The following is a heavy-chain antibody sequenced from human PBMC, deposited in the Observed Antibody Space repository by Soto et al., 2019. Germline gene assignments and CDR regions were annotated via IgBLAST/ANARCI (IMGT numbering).Heavy chain of an antibody. CDR1: GYTFTSYG. CDR2: ISAYNGNT. V-gene: IGHV1-18*01. CDR3: ARDGVLRGDLGVDAFDI. J-gene: IGHJ3*02. Sequence: ASVKVSCKASGYTFTSYGISWVRQAPGQGLEWMGWISAYNGNTNYAQKLQGRVTMTTDTSTSTAYMELRSLRSDDTAVYYCARDGVLRGDLGVDAFDIWGQGTMVTVSS. D-gene: IGHD3-10*01.